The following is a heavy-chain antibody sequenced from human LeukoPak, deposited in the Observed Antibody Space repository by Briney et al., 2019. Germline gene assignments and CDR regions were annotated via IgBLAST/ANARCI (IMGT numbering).Heavy chain of an antibody. V-gene: IGHV3-7*01. J-gene: IGHJ4*02. CDR3: RTLYDGRGYQSDY. CDR2: IKHDGSEK. Sequence: GGSLRLSCAASGFTFSRYWMTWVRQAPGKGLEWVSNIKHDGSEKYYVDSVKGRFTISRDNAKNSLYLQMNSLRAEDTALYYCRTLYDGRGYQSDYWGQGTLVTVSS. CDR1: GFTFSRYW. D-gene: IGHD3-22*01.